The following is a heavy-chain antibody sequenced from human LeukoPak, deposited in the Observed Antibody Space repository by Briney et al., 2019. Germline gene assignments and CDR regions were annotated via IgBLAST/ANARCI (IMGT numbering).Heavy chain of an antibody. CDR2: LYSGADT. J-gene: IGHJ2*01. V-gene: IGHV3-53*01. CDR3: ARLGGSFHWYLDL. CDR1: GFSVGSIY. D-gene: IGHD1-26*01. Sequence: AGGSLRLSCAASGFSVGSIYMNWVRQAPGRGLEWVSILYSGADTYYADSVRGRFTISRDVSKNTLFLHMNSLRAEDTAIYYCARLGGSFHWYLDLWGRGSLVTVSS.